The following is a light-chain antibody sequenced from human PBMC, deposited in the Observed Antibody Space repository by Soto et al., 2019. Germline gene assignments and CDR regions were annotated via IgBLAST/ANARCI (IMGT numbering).Light chain of an antibody. Sequence: QSALTQPASVSGSPGQSITISFTGTSSDVGGYNYVSWYQQHPGKAPKLMIYDVSNRPSGVSNRFSGSKSGNTASLTISGLQAEDEADYYCSSYTSSSTPVVVGGGTKLTVL. J-gene: IGLJ2*01. CDR3: SSYTSSSTPVV. CDR1: SSDVGGYNY. V-gene: IGLV2-14*01. CDR2: DVS.